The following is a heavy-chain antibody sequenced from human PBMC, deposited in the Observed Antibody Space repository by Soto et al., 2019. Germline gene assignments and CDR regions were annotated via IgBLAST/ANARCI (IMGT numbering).Heavy chain of an antibody. V-gene: IGHV3-43*01. D-gene: IGHD3-10*01. CDR3: AKDKELLSEEKYYYYGMDV. CDR2: ISWDGGST. Sequence: EVQLVESGGVVVQPGGSLRLSCAASGFTFDDYTMHWVRQAPGKGLEWVSLISWDGGSTYYADSVKGRFTISRDNSKNSLYLQMISLRTEDTALYYCAKDKELLSEEKYYYYGMDVWGQGTTVTVSS. J-gene: IGHJ6*02. CDR1: GFTFDDYT.